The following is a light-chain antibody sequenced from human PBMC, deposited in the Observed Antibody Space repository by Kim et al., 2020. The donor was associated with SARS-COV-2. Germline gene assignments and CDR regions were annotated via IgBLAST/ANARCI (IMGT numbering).Light chain of an antibody. CDR3: NSRDSSGNHVV. J-gene: IGLJ2*01. Sequence: SVRKVMSTTQGDSLISYYATGYQQKPGQDPLLVIYDKNNRPPGSPARFSGSSTGNTASLTITGAQAEEDADYYCNSRDSSGNHVVFGGGTQLTVL. CDR2: DKN. CDR1: SLISYY. V-gene: IGLV3-19*01.